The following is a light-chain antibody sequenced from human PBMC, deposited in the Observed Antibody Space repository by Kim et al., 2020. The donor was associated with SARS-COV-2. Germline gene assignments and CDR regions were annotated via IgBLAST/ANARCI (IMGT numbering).Light chain of an antibody. CDR2: WAS. Sequence: DIVMTQSPDSLAVSLGERATINCKSSQTVLYSSNNKNYLAWFQQKPGQPPKLLIYWASTREYGVPDRFSGSGSGADFTLTISSLQAEDVAVYYCQQYDSTPLTFGGETKLDIK. CDR1: QTVLYSSNNKNY. V-gene: IGKV4-1*01. CDR3: QQYDSTPLT. J-gene: IGKJ4*01.